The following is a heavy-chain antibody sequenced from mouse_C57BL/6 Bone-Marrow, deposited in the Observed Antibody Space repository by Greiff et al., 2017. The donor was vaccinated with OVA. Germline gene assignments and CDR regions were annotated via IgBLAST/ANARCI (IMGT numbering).Heavy chain of an antibody. V-gene: IGHV5-6*01. CDR2: ISSGGSYT. CDR1: GFTFSSYG. Sequence: EVMLVESGGDLVKPGGSLKLSCAASGFTFSSYGMSWVRQTPDKRLEWVATISSGGSYTYYPDSVKGRFTISRDNAKNTLYLQMSSLKSEDTAMYYCARQRQLRLSPFAYWGQGTLVTVSA. CDR3: ARQRQLRLSPFAY. J-gene: IGHJ3*01. D-gene: IGHD3-2*02.